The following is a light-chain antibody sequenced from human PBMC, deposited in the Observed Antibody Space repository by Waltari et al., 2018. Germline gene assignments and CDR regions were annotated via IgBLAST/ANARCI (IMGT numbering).Light chain of an antibody. CDR2: DVS. V-gene: IGLV2-14*03. Sequence: QSALTQPASVSGSPGQSITISCIGTSSDGGGYNYVSWYQQHPGKAPKLMIYDVSNRPSGVSNRFSGSKSGNTASLTISGLQAEDEANYYCGSYTGSNTWVFGGGTKVTVL. CDR3: GSYTGSNTWV. J-gene: IGLJ3*02. CDR1: SSDGGGYNY.